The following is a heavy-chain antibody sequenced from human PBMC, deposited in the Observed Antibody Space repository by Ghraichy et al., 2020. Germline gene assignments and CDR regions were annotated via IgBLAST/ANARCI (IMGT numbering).Heavy chain of an antibody. CDR3: AKDNHLDYGEARLGGMDV. CDR2: IRYDGSNK. V-gene: IGHV3-30*02. Sequence: GGSLRLSCAASGFTFSSYGMHWVRQAPGKGLEWVAFIRYDGSNKYYADSVKGRFTISRDNSKNTLYLQMNSLRAEDTAVYYCAKDNHLDYGEARLGGMDVWGQGTTVTVSS. J-gene: IGHJ6*02. CDR1: GFTFSSYG. D-gene: IGHD4-17*01.